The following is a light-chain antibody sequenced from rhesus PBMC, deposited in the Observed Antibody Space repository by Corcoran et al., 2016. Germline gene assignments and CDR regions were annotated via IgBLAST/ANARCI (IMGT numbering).Light chain of an antibody. CDR3: LQHSSYPWT. CDR2: AAS. J-gene: IGKJ1*01. Sequence: DIQMTQSPSSLSASVGDTFTITCRASQGISSSLNWFQQKPGKAPRLLIYAASRLESGVPSRFSGSGSGTEFTLAIGSLQPEDFAAYYCLQHSSYPWTFGQGTKVEIK. V-gene: IGKV1-28*01. CDR1: QGISSS.